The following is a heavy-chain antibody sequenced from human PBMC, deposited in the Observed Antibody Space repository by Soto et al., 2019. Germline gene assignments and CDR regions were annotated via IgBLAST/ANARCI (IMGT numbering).Heavy chain of an antibody. D-gene: IGHD2-21*02. J-gene: IGHJ4*02. CDR2: IYYSGST. Sequence: SETLSLTCTVSGGPISSYYWSWIRQPPGKGLEWIGYIYYSGSTNYNPSLESRVTISVDTSKNQFSLKLSSVTAADTAVYYCARDSSDFPITFDEWGQGTLVTVSS. V-gene: IGHV4-59*01. CDR1: GGPISSYY. CDR3: ARDSSDFPITFDE.